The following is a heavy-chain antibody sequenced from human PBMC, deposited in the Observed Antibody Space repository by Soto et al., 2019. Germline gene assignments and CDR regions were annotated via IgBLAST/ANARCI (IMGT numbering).Heavy chain of an antibody. V-gene: IGHV1-3*01. CDR1: GYTFTSYA. J-gene: IGHJ5*02. Sequence: ASVKVSCKASGYTFTSYAMHWVRQAPGQRLEWMGWINAGNGNTKYSQKFQGRVTITRDTSASTAYMELSSLRFEDTAVYYCARGITMIVVFDPWGQGTLVTVSS. D-gene: IGHD3-22*01. CDR2: INAGNGNT. CDR3: ARGITMIVVFDP.